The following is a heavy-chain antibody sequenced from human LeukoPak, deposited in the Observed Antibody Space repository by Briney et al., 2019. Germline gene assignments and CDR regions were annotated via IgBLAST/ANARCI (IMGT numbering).Heavy chain of an antibody. J-gene: IGHJ5*02. CDR2: ISSSSSYI. D-gene: IGHD1-26*01. Sequence: GGSLRLSCAASGFTFSSYETNWVRQAPGKGLEWVSSISSSSSYIYYADSVKGRFTISRDNAKNSLYLQMNSLRAEDTAVYYCARTPPVPREAWFDPWGQGTLVTVSS. CDR3: ARTPPVPREAWFDP. V-gene: IGHV3-21*01. CDR1: GFTFSSYE.